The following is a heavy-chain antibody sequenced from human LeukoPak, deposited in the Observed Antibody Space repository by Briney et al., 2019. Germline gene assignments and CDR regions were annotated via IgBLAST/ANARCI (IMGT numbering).Heavy chain of an antibody. V-gene: IGHV3-9*01. J-gene: IGHJ4*02. CDR1: GFTFDDYA. CDR2: ISWNSGSI. CDR3: AKAPYDSSGYYSYYFDY. D-gene: IGHD3-22*01. Sequence: PGGSLRLSCAASGFTFDDYAMHWVRHAPGKGLEWVSGISWNSGSIGYADSVKGRFTISRDNAKNSLYLQMNSLRAEDTALYYCAKAPYDSSGYYSYYFDYWGQGTLITVSS.